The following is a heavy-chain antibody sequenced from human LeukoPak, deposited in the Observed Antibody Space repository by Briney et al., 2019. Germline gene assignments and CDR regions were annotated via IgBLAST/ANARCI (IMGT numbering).Heavy chain of an antibody. Sequence: SETLSLTCTVSGGSISSYYWSWIRQPPGKGLEWIGYIYYSGSTNYNPSLKSRVTISVDTSKNQFSLKLSSVTAADTAVYYCARVEGGYYGSGNYYFWGQGTLVTVSS. CDR3: ARVEGGYYGSGNYYF. CDR2: IYYSGST. V-gene: IGHV4-59*01. D-gene: IGHD3-10*01. J-gene: IGHJ4*02. CDR1: GGSISSYY.